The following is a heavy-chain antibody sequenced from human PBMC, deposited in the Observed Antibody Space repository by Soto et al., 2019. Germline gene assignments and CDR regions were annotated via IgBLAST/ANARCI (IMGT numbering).Heavy chain of an antibody. J-gene: IGHJ6*02. Sequence: QVQLVQSGSSVKKPGSSVKVSCKASGGTFSSYAISWVRQAPGQGLEWMGGIIPICNATPYAQKFQGRVTMAADESTCAAYMELSSLRSEDTAVYYCGMEDFDSDICYGMAVWGPGTAVTVSS. D-gene: IGHD3-3*01. CDR1: GGTFSSYA. V-gene: IGHV1-69*01. CDR3: GMEDFDSDICYGMAV. CDR2: IIPICNAT.